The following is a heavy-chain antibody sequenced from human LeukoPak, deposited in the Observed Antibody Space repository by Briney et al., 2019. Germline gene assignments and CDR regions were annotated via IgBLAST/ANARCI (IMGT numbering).Heavy chain of an antibody. CDR3: AKSGVLRFLDVYYYHMDV. Sequence: HPGGSLRLSCAASGFMFGSYAMNWVRQAPGKGLEWVSGMTGNGGSTYHADSVKGRFTISRDNSKNTLYLQMNSLRAEDTAVYYCAKSGVLRFLDVYYYHMDVWGKGATVTVSS. D-gene: IGHD3-3*01. V-gene: IGHV3-23*01. CDR1: GFMFGSYA. J-gene: IGHJ6*03. CDR2: MTGNGGST.